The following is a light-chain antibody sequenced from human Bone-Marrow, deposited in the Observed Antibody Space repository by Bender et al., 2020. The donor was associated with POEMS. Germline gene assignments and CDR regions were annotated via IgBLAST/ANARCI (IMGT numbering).Light chain of an antibody. J-gene: IGLJ2*01. CDR3: CSYVGDSSYS. CDR1: STDVGSEFF. Sequence: QSALTQPASLSGSPGQSITISCTGTSTDVGSEFFVSWYQQHPGKAPKVLIYEGTKRPSGVSHRFSGSRSGNTASLTISGLQPEDEADYFCCSYVGDSSYSFGGGTKLTVL. V-gene: IGLV2-23*01. CDR2: EGT.